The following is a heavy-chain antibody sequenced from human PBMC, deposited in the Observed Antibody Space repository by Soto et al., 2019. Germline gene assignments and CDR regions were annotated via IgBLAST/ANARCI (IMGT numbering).Heavy chain of an antibody. CDR1: GYSFTSYW. CDR2: IYPGDSDT. Sequence: LGESLKISCKGSGYSFTSYWTGWVRQMPGKGLEWMGIIYPGDSDTRYSPSFQGQVTISADKSISTAYLQWSSLKASDTAMYYCARLGSSSSSTAAGSNYYYYGMDVWGQGTTVTVSS. CDR3: ARLGSSSSSTAAGSNYYYYGMDV. D-gene: IGHD6-6*01. J-gene: IGHJ6*02. V-gene: IGHV5-51*01.